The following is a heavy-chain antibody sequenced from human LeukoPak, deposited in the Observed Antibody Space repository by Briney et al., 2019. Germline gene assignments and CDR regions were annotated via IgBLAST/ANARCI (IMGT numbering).Heavy chain of an antibody. CDR3: ARHRAYSSSSPFDY. D-gene: IGHD6-6*01. Sequence: SETLSLTCTVSGGSISSYYWSWIRQPAGKGLEWIGRIYTSGSTNYNPSLKSRVTMSVDTSKNQFSLRLSSVTAADTAVYYCARHRAYSSSSPFDYWGQGTLVTVSS. V-gene: IGHV4-4*07. CDR1: GGSISSYY. J-gene: IGHJ4*02. CDR2: IYTSGST.